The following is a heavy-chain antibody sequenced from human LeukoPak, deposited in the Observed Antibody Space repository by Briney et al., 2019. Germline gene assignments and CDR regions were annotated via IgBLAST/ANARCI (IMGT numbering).Heavy chain of an antibody. D-gene: IGHD6-25*01. V-gene: IGHV4-4*07. Sequence: SETLSLTCTVSGGSISSYYWSWIRQPAGQGLEWIGRIYTSWSTNYHPSPNSPVTMSVDTSKNQFSLKLSSVTAAHTAVYYCAREGGDAAPFDYWGQGTLVTVSS. CDR3: AREGGDAAPFDY. J-gene: IGHJ4*02. CDR2: IYTSWST. CDR1: GGSISSYY.